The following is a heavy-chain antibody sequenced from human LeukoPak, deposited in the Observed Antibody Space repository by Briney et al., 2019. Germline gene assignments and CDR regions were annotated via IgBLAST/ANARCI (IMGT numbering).Heavy chain of an antibody. J-gene: IGHJ6*02. CDR2: ISYDGSNK. Sequence: GGSLRLSCAASGFTFSSYAMSWVRQAPGKGLEWVAVISYDGSNKYYADSVKGRFTISRDNSKNTLYLQMNSLRAEDTAVYYCAKDRSWPTYYYYGMDVWGQGTLVTVSS. V-gene: IGHV3-30*18. CDR3: AKDRSWPTYYYYGMDV. D-gene: IGHD6-13*01. CDR1: GFTFSSYA.